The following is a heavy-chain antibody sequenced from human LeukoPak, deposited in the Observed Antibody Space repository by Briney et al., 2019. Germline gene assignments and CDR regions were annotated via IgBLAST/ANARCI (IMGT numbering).Heavy chain of an antibody. J-gene: IGHJ4*02. D-gene: IGHD3-3*01. CDR2: ISTTGST. V-gene: IGHV4-4*07. CDR3: ARSPSTIGWNWGYYFDY. CDR1: GASISDYY. Sequence: SDTLSLTCTVSGASISDYYWSWIRQSAGKGLEWIGRISTTGSTYYNPSFQSRVTMSADPSKTLFFLRLRSVTAADTAVYYCARSPSTIGWNWGYYFDYWGQGSLVTVSS.